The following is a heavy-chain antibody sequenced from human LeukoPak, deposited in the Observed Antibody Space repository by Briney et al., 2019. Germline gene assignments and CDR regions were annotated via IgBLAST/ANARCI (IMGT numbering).Heavy chain of an antibody. CDR3: ARDLSGGRMVDH. CDR1: GGSISTYY. V-gene: IGHV4-59*01. J-gene: IGHJ4*02. D-gene: IGHD4-23*01. Sequence: PSETLSLTCTVYGGSISTYYWSWLRQPPGKGLEWIGYIYYSGSTNYNPSLKSRVTISVDTSKNQFSLKLSSVTAADTAVYYCARDLSGGRMVDHWGQGTLVTVSS. CDR2: IYYSGST.